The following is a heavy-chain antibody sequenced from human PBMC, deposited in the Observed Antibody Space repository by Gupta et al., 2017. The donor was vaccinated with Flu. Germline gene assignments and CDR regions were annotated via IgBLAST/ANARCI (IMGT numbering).Heavy chain of an antibody. J-gene: IGHJ4*02. V-gene: IGHV4-34*01. CDR2: SGST. Sequence: SGSTNYNPSLKSRVTISVDTSKNQFSLKLSSVTAADTAVYYCARGVSSSPEDYWGQGTLVTVSS. D-gene: IGHD6-6*01. CDR3: ARGVSSSPEDY.